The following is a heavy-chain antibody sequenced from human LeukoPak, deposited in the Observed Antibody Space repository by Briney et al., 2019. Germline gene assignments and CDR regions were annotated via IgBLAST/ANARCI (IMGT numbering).Heavy chain of an antibody. CDR3: ARVGRGRKDAFDI. CDR2: IYHSGST. CDR1: GGSISSSNW. Sequence: SETLSLTCAVSGGSISSSNWWSWVRQPPGKGLEWIGEIYHSGSTNYNPSLKSRVTISVDKSKNQFSLKLSSVTAADTAVYYCARVGRGRKDAFDIWGQGTMVTVSS. D-gene: IGHD1-26*01. V-gene: IGHV4-4*02. J-gene: IGHJ3*02.